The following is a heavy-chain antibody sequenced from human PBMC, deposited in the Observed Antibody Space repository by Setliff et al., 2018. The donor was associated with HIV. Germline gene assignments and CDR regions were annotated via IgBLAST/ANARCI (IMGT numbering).Heavy chain of an antibody. CDR1: GFTFNSYG. CDR3: ASGRYCSTTSCAEFDY. D-gene: IGHD2-2*01. Sequence: GGSLRLSCAASGFTFNSYGMHWVRQAPGKGLEWVAVMSYDRSNKYYADSVKGRFTISRDNSNNTLSLQMNSLRAEDTAVYYCASGRYCSTTSCAEFDYWGQGALVTVS. J-gene: IGHJ4*02. V-gene: IGHV3-30*03. CDR2: MSYDRSNK.